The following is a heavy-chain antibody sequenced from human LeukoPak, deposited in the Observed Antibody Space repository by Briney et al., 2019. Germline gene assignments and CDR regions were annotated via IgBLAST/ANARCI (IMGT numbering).Heavy chain of an antibody. J-gene: IGHJ3*02. CDR3: ARDHGSSSPGAFDI. V-gene: IGHV3-53*01. CDR2: IYSGGST. D-gene: IGHD6-13*01. Sequence: GGSLRLSCAASGFTVSSNYMSWVRQAPGKGLEWVSVIYSGGSTYYADSVKGRFTISRDNSKNTLYLQMNSLRAEDTAVYYCARDHGSSSPGAFDIWGQGTMVTVSS. CDR1: GFTVSSNY.